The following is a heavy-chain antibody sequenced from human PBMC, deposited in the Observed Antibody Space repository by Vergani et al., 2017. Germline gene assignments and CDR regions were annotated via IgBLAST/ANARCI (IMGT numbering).Heavy chain of an antibody. CDR3: AKGGATTSPPYFDY. CDR1: GYRFNMHW. CDR2: IYPGDSDT. J-gene: IGHJ4*02. Sequence: EVQLVQSGPEVKKHGESLKISCKASGYRFNMHWIGWVRQMPWKGLELMGIIYPGDSDTRYSPSFQGQVTISADMYISTAYLQWSSLKVPDTAMYYCAKGGATTSPPYFDYWGQGTLVTVSA. V-gene: IGHV5-51*01. D-gene: IGHD1-26*01.